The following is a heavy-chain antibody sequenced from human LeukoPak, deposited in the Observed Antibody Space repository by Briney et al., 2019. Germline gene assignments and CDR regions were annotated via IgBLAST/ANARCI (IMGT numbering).Heavy chain of an antibody. D-gene: IGHD3-3*01. CDR3: ARHFKSRGVVTDY. V-gene: IGHV4-39*01. CDR2: IYYSGSI. Sequence: KPSETLSITCTVSGGSISSSSYSWGWIRQPPGKGLEWIGSIYYSGSIYYNPSLKSRVTISVDTSKNQFSLKLSSVTAADTAVYYCARHFKSRGVVTDYWGQGTLVTVSS. CDR1: GGSISSSSYS. J-gene: IGHJ4*02.